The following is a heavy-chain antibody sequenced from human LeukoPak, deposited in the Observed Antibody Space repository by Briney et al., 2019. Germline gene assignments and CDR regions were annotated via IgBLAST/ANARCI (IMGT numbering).Heavy chain of an antibody. V-gene: IGHV4-39*07. Sequence: SETLSLTCTVSGGSISSSSYYWGWIRQPPGKGLEWIGSIYYSGSTYYNPSLKSRVTISVDTSKNQFSLKLSSVTAADTAVYYCARDSLTKADSSSWYGPTQKFGPWGQGTLVTVSS. J-gene: IGHJ5*02. CDR3: ARDSLTKADSSSWYGPTQKFGP. CDR1: GGSISSSSYY. D-gene: IGHD6-13*01. CDR2: IYYSGST.